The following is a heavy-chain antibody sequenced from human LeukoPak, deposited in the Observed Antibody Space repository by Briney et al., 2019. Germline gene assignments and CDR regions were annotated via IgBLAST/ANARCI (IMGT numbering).Heavy chain of an antibody. CDR3: ARESLGYCSSTSCYRIFDY. J-gene: IGHJ4*02. V-gene: IGHV4-61*02. Sequence: SQTLSLTCTVSGGSISSGSYYWSWIRQPAGKGLEWIGRIYTSGSTNYNPSLKSRVTISVDTSKNQFSLKLSSVTAADTAVYYCARESLGYCSSTSCYRIFDYWGQGTLVTVSS. CDR2: IYTSGST. CDR1: GGSISSGSYY. D-gene: IGHD2-2*01.